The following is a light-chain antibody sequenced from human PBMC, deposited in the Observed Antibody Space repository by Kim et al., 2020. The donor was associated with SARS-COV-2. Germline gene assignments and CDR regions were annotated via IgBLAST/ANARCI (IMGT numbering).Light chain of an antibody. V-gene: IGLV2-23*02. J-gene: IGLJ3*02. Sequence: QSALTQPASVSGSPGQSITISCTGTSNDVENHNLVSWYQHHPGKAPKLMIYEVNKRPSGVSDRFSGSKSGNTASLTISGLQAEDEADYYCCSYAGGRTWVFGGGTKLTVL. CDR3: CSYAGGRTWV. CDR1: SNDVENHNL. CDR2: EVN.